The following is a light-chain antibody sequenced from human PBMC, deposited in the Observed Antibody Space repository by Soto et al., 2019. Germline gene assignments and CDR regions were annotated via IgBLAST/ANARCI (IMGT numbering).Light chain of an antibody. CDR1: SSNIGAGYD. CDR3: QSYDSSLSVV. J-gene: IGLJ2*01. CDR2: GNS. Sequence: QSVLTQPPSVSGAPGQRVTISCTGSSSNIGAGYDVHWYQQLPGTAPKRLMYGNSNRPSGVPDRFSGSKSGTSASLAITGLEAEDEADYYCQSYDSSLSVVFGGGTKLTVL. V-gene: IGLV1-40*01.